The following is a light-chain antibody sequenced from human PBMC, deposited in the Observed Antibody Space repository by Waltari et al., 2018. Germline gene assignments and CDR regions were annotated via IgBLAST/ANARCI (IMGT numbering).Light chain of an antibody. CDR3: QQRSNWTPHT. CDR1: QSVGTY. J-gene: IGKJ2*01. CDR2: DAS. Sequence: EIVLTQSPATLSLSHGETATLSCRASQSVGTYLAWYQQKPGQAPRLLIYDASNRATGIPDRFRGSGSGTDFTLTISSLEPEDFALYYCQQRSNWTPHTFGQGARLEIK. V-gene: IGKV3-11*01.